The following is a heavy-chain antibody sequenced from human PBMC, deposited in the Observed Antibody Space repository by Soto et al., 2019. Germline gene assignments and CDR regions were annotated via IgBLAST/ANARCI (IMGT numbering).Heavy chain of an antibody. Sequence: SETLSLTCAVYGGSFSGYYWSWIRQPPGKGLEWIGEINHSGSTNYNPSLKSRVTISVDTSKNQFSLKLSSVTAADTAVYYCARGNLWFGESPNWFDPWGQGTLVTVSS. D-gene: IGHD3-10*01. V-gene: IGHV4-34*01. CDR3: ARGNLWFGESPNWFDP. CDR1: GGSFSGYY. J-gene: IGHJ5*02. CDR2: INHSGST.